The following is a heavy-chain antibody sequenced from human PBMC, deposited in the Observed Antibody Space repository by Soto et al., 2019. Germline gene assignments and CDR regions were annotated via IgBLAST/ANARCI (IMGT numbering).Heavy chain of an antibody. Sequence: QVQLVQSGAEVKKPGASVKVSCKASGYTFTSYGISWVRQAPGQGLEWMGWISAYNGNTNYAQKLQGRVTLTTETSKSTAYMELRSLRSDDTAVYYCASSLLVGYGLEGESDWGQGTLVTVSS. V-gene: IGHV1-18*01. D-gene: IGHD5-18*01. CDR3: ASSLLVGYGLEGESD. J-gene: IGHJ4*02. CDR2: ISAYNGNT. CDR1: GYTFTSYG.